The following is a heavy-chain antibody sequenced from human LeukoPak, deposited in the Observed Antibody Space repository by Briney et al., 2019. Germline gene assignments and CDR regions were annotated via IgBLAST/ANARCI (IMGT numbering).Heavy chain of an antibody. CDR2: ISNTGNTI. J-gene: IGHJ4*02. D-gene: IGHD6-19*01. V-gene: IGHV3-48*03. CDR3: AGGLGSGWRY. CDR1: EAAFSSYE. Sequence: GGSLRLSCTTYEAAFSSYEMNWIRQAPGEGLDWVSYISNTGNTIYYTESVTGRFTNPRANAKNSLYLQMNSLRDEDTALYYCAGGLGSGWRYWGQGTPVTDSS.